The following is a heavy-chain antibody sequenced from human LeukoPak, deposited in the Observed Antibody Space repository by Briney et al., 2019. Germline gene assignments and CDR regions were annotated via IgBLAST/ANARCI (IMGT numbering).Heavy chain of an antibody. V-gene: IGHV3-7*03. J-gene: IGHJ4*02. CDR2: ITQDGSEK. D-gene: IGHD1-26*01. Sequence: GGSLRLSCGASGFTFSNYWMSWVRQAPGKGLEWVASITQDGSEKYYVGSVKGRFTISRDNSKNTLYLQMNSLRAEDTAVYYCANPGYSGSYYQFDYWGQGTLVTVSS. CDR1: GFTFSNYW. CDR3: ANPGYSGSYYQFDY.